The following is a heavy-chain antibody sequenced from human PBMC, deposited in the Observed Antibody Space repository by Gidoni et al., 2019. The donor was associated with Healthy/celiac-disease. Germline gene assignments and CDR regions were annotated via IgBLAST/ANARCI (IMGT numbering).Heavy chain of an antibody. J-gene: IGHJ6*02. CDR3: ASVTTDYYYYYGMDV. V-gene: IGHV3-48*02. D-gene: IGHD4-17*01. CDR1: GFTFSSYS. Sequence: EVQLVESGGGLVQPGGSLRLSCAASGFTFSSYSMNWVRQAPGKGLEWVSYISSSSSTIYYADSVKGRFTISRDNAKNSLYLQMNSLRDEDTAVYYCASVTTDYYYYYGMDVWGQGTTVTVSS. CDR2: ISSSSSTI.